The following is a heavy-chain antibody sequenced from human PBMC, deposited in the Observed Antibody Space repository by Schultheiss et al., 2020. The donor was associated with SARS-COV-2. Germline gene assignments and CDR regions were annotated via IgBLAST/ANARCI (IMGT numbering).Heavy chain of an antibody. J-gene: IGHJ4*02. Sequence: GESLKISCVASGFTFSTSVMHWVRQAPGKGLEWVSGISVHGRGTYYADSVKGRFTISRDNAKNTLYLQMNNLRPEDTAVYYCARDHGDSYGDFSFLDYWGQGTPVTVSS. V-gene: IGHV3-23*01. CDR3: ARDHGDSYGDFSFLDY. CDR1: GFTFSTSV. CDR2: ISVHGRGT. D-gene: IGHD4-17*01.